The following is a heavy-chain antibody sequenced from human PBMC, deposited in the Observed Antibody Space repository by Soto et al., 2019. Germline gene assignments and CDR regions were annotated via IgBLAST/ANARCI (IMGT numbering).Heavy chain of an antibody. CDR1: GFSFSSQW. CDR3: ARQSGETYTPMDH. V-gene: IGHV5-51*01. CDR2: VYPSDSHT. J-gene: IGHJ4*02. Sequence: GESLKISCKGSGFSFSSQWIAWVLQMPGKGLEWMGTVYPSDSHTRYSPSFQGQVTISADKSISTAYLQWSSLKASGTAMYYCARQSGETYTPMDHWGQGTLVTVSS. D-gene: IGHD5-18*01.